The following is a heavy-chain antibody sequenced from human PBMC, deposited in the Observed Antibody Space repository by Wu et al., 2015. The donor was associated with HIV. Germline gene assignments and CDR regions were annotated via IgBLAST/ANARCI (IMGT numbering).Heavy chain of an antibody. V-gene: IGHV1-2*02. CDR1: GYSFTAYL. J-gene: IGHJ4*02. CDR2: INPNSGVT. Sequence: QVHLVQSGAEVKKPGASVKVSCKASGYSFTAYLIHWVRQAPGQGLEWMGWINPNSGVTNYAQKFQGRVTMTRDTSISTTYMELTRLTSDDTAVYYCARDDPNDIPMITDSWGQGTAGLRLL. D-gene: IGHD3-16*01. CDR3: ARDDPNDIPMITDS.